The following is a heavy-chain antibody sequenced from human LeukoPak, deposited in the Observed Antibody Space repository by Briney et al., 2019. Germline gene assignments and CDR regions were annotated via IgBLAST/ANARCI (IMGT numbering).Heavy chain of an antibody. D-gene: IGHD6-19*01. CDR3: SKLAVASADS. CDR1: GFSFSDYE. CDR2: ISPSGGTK. J-gene: IGHJ4*02. Sequence: GGSLRLSCAASGFSFSDYEMNWVRQAPGKGLEWVSNISPSGGTKYYADSVEGRFTISRDNAKNSLYLQMNSLRAEDTGVYYCSKLAVASADSWGQGTLVTVSS. V-gene: IGHV3-48*03.